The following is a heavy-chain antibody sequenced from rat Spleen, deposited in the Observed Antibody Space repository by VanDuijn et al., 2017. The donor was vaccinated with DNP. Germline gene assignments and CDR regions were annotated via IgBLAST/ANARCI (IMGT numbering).Heavy chain of an antibody. J-gene: IGHJ2*01. CDR1: GFTFSNYG. Sequence: EVQLVESGGGLVQPGRSLKLSCAASGFTFSNYGMAWVRQAPTKGLEWVASLSSGGDKSAYRDSVKGRFIIFRDDAKNTQYLQMDSLRSEDTATYYCVRWNSGHFDYWGQGVMVTVSS. D-gene: IGHD4-3*01. V-gene: IGHV5S13*01. CDR2: LSSGGDKS. CDR3: VRWNSGHFDY.